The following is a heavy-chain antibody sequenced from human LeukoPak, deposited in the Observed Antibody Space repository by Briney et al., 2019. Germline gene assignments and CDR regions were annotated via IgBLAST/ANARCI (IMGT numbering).Heavy chain of an antibody. Sequence: SETLSLTCTVSGGSISSYYWSWLRQPAGKGLEWVGRIYTSGSTNYNPSLKSRVTMSVDTSKNQFSLKLSSVTAADTAVYYCAKDRARDLSFVSYYFDYWGQGTLVTVSS. V-gene: IGHV4-4*07. CDR3: AKDRARDLSFVSYYFDY. D-gene: IGHD3-16*01. CDR1: GGSISSYY. CDR2: IYTSGST. J-gene: IGHJ4*02.